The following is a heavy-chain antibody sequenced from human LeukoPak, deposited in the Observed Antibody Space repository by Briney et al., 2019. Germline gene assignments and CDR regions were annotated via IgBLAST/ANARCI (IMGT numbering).Heavy chain of an antibody. D-gene: IGHD2-2*02. CDR1: GYTLTSYG. J-gene: IGHJ4*02. Sequence: GASVKVSCMASGYTLTSYGISWVRQAPGPGREGMGWISAYNGNKNNAQKLQGRVTIHPDTCTSTAYMDLRSLRSDHTAVYYCARGASIGFCSSVSCYKAYDYWGQGTLVTVSS. CDR3: ARGASIGFCSSVSCYKAYDY. CDR2: ISAYNGNK. V-gene: IGHV1-18*01.